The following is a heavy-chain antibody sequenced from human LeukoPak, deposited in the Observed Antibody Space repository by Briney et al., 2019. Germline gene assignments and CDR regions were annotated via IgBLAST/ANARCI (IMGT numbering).Heavy chain of an antibody. V-gene: IGHV3-33*01. CDR2: IWYDGSNK. Sequence: GGSLRLSCAASGFTFSSYGMHWVRQAPGKGLEWVAVIWYDGSNKYYADSVKGRFTISRDNSKNTLYLQMNSLRAEDTAVYYCASSWADYDSSGYYFYWGQGTLVTVSS. CDR1: GFTFSSYG. D-gene: IGHD3-22*01. CDR3: ASSWADYDSSGYYFY. J-gene: IGHJ4*02.